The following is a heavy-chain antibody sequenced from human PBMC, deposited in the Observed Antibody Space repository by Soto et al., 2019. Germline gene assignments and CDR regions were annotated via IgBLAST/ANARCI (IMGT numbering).Heavy chain of an antibody. CDR1: GGSFSGYY. CDR3: ARAGYLYNWSDIPQFDY. CDR2: INHSGST. D-gene: IGHD1-1*01. V-gene: IGHV4-34*01. J-gene: IGHJ4*02. Sequence: QVQLQQWGAGLLKPSETLSLTCAVYGGSFSGYYCCWIRQPPGQGLGWIGEINHSGSTNYNPYLKSRVTISVDTSKNQFSLKLSSVTDADTGVYYCARAGYLYNWSDIPQFDYWGQGTLVTVCS.